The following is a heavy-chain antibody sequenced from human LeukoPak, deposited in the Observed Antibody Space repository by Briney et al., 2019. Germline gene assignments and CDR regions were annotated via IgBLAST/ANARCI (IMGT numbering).Heavy chain of an antibody. D-gene: IGHD6-19*01. J-gene: IGHJ5*02. CDR1: GGSISSSNYY. CDR3: ARGGAIAVAGIDP. Sequence: PSQTPSLTCSVSGGSISSSNYYWSWIRQPAGKGLEWIGRIYTSESINYNPSLKSRVTISVDTSRNQFSLKLSSVTAADTAVYYCARGGAIAVAGIDPWGQGTLVTVSS. V-gene: IGHV4-61*02. CDR2: IYTSESI.